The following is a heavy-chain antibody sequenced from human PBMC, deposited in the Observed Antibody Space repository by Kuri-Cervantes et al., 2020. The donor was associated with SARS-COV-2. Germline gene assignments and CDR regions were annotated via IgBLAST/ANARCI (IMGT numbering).Heavy chain of an antibody. D-gene: IGHD2-21*01. CDR3: AKDRVGVQDF. Sequence: GGSLRLSCAASGFTFSSYAMHWVRQAPGKGLEWVAVISHDGKNKKCIASGKGRFTISRDNSQNTLYLRMESLRSEDTAMYYCAKDRVGVQDFWGQGTLVTVSS. J-gene: IGHJ4*02. CDR2: ISHDGKNK. CDR1: GFTFSSYA. V-gene: IGHV3-30*04.